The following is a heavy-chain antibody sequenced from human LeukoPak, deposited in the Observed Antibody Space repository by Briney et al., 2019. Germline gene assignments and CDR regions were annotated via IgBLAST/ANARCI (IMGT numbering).Heavy chain of an antibody. Sequence: ASVKVSCKASGYTFTGFYIHWVRQAPGQGLAWMGWISPDSGGTNYAQKFQGRVTMTRDTSIGTAYLELSRLRSDDTAVYYCARVREYYGSGGWFDPWGQGTLVTVSS. J-gene: IGHJ5*02. CDR3: ARVREYYGSGGWFDP. D-gene: IGHD3-10*01. V-gene: IGHV1-2*02. CDR2: ISPDSGGT. CDR1: GYTFTGFY.